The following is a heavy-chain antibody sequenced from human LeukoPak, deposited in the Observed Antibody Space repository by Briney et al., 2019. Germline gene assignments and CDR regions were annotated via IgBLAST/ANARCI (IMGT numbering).Heavy chain of an antibody. Sequence: SETLSLTCTVSGGSISSYYWSWIRQPPGKGLEWIGYIYYSGSTNYNPSLKSRVTISVDTSKNQFSLKLSSVTAADTAVYYCTREGDYYGSGSPGSFDPWGQGTLVTVSS. J-gene: IGHJ5*02. CDR2: IYYSGST. CDR3: TREGDYYGSGSPGSFDP. CDR1: GGSISSYY. D-gene: IGHD3-10*01. V-gene: IGHV4-59*12.